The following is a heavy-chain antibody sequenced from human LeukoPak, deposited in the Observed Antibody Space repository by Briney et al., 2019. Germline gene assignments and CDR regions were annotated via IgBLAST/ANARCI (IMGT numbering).Heavy chain of an antibody. D-gene: IGHD3-22*01. V-gene: IGHV1-18*01. CDR2: ISAYNGNT. CDR1: GYTFTSYG. Sequence: ASVKVSCKASGYTFTSYGISWVRQAPGQGLEWMGWISAYNGNTNNAQKLQGRVTMTTDTSTSTAYMELRSLRSDDTAVYYCATPGDYYDSSGYYYFQHWGQGTLVTVSS. J-gene: IGHJ1*01. CDR3: ATPGDYYDSSGYYYFQH.